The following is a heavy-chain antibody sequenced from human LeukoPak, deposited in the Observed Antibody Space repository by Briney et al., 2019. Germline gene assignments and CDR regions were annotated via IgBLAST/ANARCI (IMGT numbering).Heavy chain of an antibody. D-gene: IGHD4-17*01. CDR2: ISDSGST. J-gene: IGHJ5*02. CDR1: GGSISSNSYY. Sequence: PSETLSLTCTVSGGSISSNSYYWGWIRQPPEKGLEWIVSISDSGSTYYNPSLKSRVATSVDTSKNLFSLKLSSVTAADTAVYYCARHAGTVTTRENWFDPWGQGTLVTVSS. CDR3: ARHAGTVTTRENWFDP. V-gene: IGHV4-39*01.